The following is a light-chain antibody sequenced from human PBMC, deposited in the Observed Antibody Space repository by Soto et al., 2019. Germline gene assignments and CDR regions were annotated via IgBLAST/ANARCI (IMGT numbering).Light chain of an antibody. CDR1: SGINVATYR. J-gene: IGLJ2*01. CDR2: YKSDSDK. CDR3: MIWHSSAVV. V-gene: IGLV5-45*03. Sequence: QSVLTQPSSLSASPGASASLTCTLRSGINVATYRIYWYQQKPGSPPQYLLMYKSDSDKQQGSGVPSRFSGFKDASANAGILLISGLQSEDEADYYCMIWHSSAVVFGGGTKLTVL.